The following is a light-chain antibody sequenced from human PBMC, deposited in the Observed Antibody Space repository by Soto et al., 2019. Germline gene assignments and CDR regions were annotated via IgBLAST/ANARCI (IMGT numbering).Light chain of an antibody. Sequence: QSVLTQPPSASGTPGQRVTVSCSGSGSNIGSHAVNWYQQLPGTAPKLLIYSNTQRPSGVPDRFSGSKSGTSASLAISGLQSEDEAYYYCAAWDDSLNGLLFGGGTPLTVL. CDR1: GSNIGSHA. V-gene: IGLV1-44*01. CDR3: AAWDDSLNGLL. CDR2: SNT. J-gene: IGLJ2*01.